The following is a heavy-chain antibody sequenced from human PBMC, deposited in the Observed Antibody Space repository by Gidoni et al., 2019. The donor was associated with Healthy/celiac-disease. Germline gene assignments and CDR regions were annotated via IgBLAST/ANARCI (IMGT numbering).Heavy chain of an antibody. Sequence: EVQLVESGGGLVQPGRSLRLSCAASGFTFDDYAMHWVRQAPGKGLEWVSGISWNSGSIGYADSVKGRFTISRDNAKNSLYLQMNSLRAEDTALYYCAKDIVVVPAASTLFDYWGQGTLVTVSS. CDR1: GFTFDDYA. CDR3: AKDIVVVPAASTLFDY. J-gene: IGHJ4*02. D-gene: IGHD2-2*01. CDR2: ISWNSGSI. V-gene: IGHV3-9*01.